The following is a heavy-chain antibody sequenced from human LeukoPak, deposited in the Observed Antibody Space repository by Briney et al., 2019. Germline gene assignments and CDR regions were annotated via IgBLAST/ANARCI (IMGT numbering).Heavy chain of an antibody. CDR2: ITGSISTI. J-gene: IGHJ5*02. Sequence: PGGSLRLSCAASGFTFSSYSMNWVRQAPGKGLEWVSYITGSISTIYYTDSVKGRFTISRDNAKNSVYLQMNSLRLEDTAVYYCARGCSGGSCYESKFDPWGQGTLVTVSS. D-gene: IGHD2-15*01. V-gene: IGHV3-48*01. CDR1: GFTFSSYS. CDR3: ARGCSGGSCYESKFDP.